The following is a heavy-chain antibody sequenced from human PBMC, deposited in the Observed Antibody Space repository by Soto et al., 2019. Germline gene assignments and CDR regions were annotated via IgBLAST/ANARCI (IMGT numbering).Heavy chain of an antibody. CDR2: VSIGGST. CDR3: AKRRGAGGHFDY. D-gene: IGHD2-15*01. J-gene: IGHJ4*02. CDR1: GFTFSRYA. V-gene: IGHV3-23*01. Sequence: GGSLRLSCAASGFTFSRYAMGWVRQGPGKGLEWVAVVSIGGSTHYADSVRGRFTISRDNSKNTLSLQMNSLTAEDTAVYFCAKRRGAGGHFDYWGQGALVTVSS.